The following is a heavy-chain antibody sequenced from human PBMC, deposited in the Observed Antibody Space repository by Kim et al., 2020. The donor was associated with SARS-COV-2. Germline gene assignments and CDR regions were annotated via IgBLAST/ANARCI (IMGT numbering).Heavy chain of an antibody. CDR2: ICGTA. D-gene: IGHD5-18*01. V-gene: IGHV1-69*01. Sequence: ICGTANYAQKFQGRVTITADESTSTAYMELSSLRSEDTAVYYCSSGYLGYWGQGTLVTVSS. J-gene: IGHJ4*02. CDR3: SSGYLGY.